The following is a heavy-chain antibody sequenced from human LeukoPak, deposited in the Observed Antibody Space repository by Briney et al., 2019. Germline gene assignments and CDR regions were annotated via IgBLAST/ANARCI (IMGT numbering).Heavy chain of an antibody. J-gene: IGHJ4*02. CDR3: ARVKSVRVGATDYLY. CDR1: GYTFTSYG. D-gene: IGHD1-26*01. Sequence: ASVKVSCKASGYTFTSYGISWVRQAPGQGLEWMGIINPSGGSTSYAQKFQGRVTMTRDTSTSTVYMELSSLRSEDTAVYYCARVKSVRVGATDYLYWGQGTLVTVSS. CDR2: INPSGGST. V-gene: IGHV1-46*01.